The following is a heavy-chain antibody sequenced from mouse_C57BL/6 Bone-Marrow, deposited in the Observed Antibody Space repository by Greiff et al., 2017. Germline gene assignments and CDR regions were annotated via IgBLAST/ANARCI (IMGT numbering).Heavy chain of an antibody. J-gene: IGHJ3*01. Sequence: VQLQQSGAELARPGASVKLSCKASGYTFTSYGISWVKQRTGQGLEWIGEIYPRSGNTYYNEKFKGKATLTADKSSSTAYMELRSLTSDDSAVYFCAILDEGFAYWGQGTLVTVSA. CDR2: IYPRSGNT. CDR3: AILDEGFAY. CDR1: GYTFTSYG. V-gene: IGHV1-81*01.